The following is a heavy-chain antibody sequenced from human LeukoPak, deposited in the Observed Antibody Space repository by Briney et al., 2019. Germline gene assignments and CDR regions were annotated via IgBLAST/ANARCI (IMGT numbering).Heavy chain of an antibody. D-gene: IGHD5-18*01. J-gene: IGHJ6*02. V-gene: IGHV1-69*04. Sequence: SVKVSCKTSGGTFSTSAITRVRQAPGQGLEWMGRIIPVLNITTYAQRFQGRVTITADTSTSTVYMELSSLRSEETAVYYCARDQGLTAPPPYGLDVWGQGTTVIVSS. CDR2: IIPVLNIT. CDR3: ARDQGLTAPPPYGLDV. CDR1: GGTFSTSA.